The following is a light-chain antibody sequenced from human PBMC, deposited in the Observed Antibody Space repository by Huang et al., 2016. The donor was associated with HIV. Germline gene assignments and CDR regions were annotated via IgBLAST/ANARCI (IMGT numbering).Light chain of an antibody. CDR1: QSLEHSDGSTY. CDR3: MQGTHWPWT. Sequence: EVVMTQSPLSLPVTLGQPASISCRSSQSLEHSDGSTYLNWFQQRPGQSPRRLFFRVSNGDSGVPDRFTASGSGTDFTLKIRGVEAEDAAIYYCMQGTHWPWTFGQGTKVEI. CDR2: RVS. J-gene: IGKJ1*01. V-gene: IGKV2-30*02.